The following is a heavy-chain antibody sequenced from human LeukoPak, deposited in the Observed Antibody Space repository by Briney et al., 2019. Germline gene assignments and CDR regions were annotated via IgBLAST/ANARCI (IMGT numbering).Heavy chain of an antibody. J-gene: IGHJ5*02. CDR3: ARDLFYDSTEYNWFDP. Sequence: SETLSLTCTVSGYSISSGYYWGWIRQPPGKGLEWIGSIYHSGSTYYNPSLKSRVTISVDTSKNQFSLKLSSVAAADTAVYYCARDLFYDSTEYNWFDPWGQGTLVTVSS. D-gene: IGHD3-22*01. CDR2: IYHSGST. CDR1: GYSISSGYY. V-gene: IGHV4-38-2*02.